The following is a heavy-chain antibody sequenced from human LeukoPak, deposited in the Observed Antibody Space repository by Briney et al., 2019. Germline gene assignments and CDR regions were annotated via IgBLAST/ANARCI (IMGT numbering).Heavy chain of an antibody. D-gene: IGHD2-21*02. V-gene: IGHV1-69*01. CDR2: IIPIFGTA. Sequence: PKASVKVSCKASGGTFSSYAISWVRQAPGQGLEWMGGIIPIFGTANYAQKFQGRVTITADESTSTAYMELSSLRSEDTAVYYCAREEYTVVTDYYYGMDVWGQGTTVTVSS. J-gene: IGHJ6*02. CDR3: AREEYTVVTDYYYGMDV. CDR1: GGTFSSYA.